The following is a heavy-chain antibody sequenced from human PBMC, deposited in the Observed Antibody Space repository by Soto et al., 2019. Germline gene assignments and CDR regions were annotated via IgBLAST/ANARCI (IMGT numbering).Heavy chain of an antibody. CDR1: RGSFITGAYY. D-gene: IGHD3-3*01. J-gene: IGHJ4*02. CDR3: ARLPFGVFDY. Sequence: TLCMTSTVSRGSFITGAYYRSWVRQRPEKGLEWIGYVYDSGHTYYSPSLKSRPAISLDTSKSQFSLKLSSVTAADTALDFGARLPFGVFDYWGQGILVTVSS. CDR2: VYDSGHT. V-gene: IGHV4-31*03.